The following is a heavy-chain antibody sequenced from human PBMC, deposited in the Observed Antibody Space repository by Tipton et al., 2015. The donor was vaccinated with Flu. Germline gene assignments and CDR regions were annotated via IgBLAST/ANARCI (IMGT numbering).Heavy chain of an antibody. CDR2: VSGGGRYT. D-gene: IGHD7-27*01. J-gene: IGHJ4*02. V-gene: IGHV3-21*01. CDR3: ATLTGDDY. Sequence: LSLTCAASGFTFSSYGMNWVRQAPGKGLEWVSGVSGGGRYTYYADSVRGRFAISRDNTKKSLSLQLNSLRAGDTAIYYCATLTGDDYWGQGILVTVSS. CDR1: GFTFSSYG.